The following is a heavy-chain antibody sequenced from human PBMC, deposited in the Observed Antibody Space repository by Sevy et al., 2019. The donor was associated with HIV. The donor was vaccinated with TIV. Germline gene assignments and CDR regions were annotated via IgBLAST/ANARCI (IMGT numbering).Heavy chain of an antibody. CDR3: ARGVQTYDAFDI. V-gene: IGHV3-21*01. D-gene: IGHD6-6*01. Sequence: GGSLRLSCAASGFTFSSYNMNWVRQVPGKGLEWVSYISGISNYIYYADSVKGRFSISRDNAKDSLYLHMNSLRAEDTAIYYCARGVQTYDAFDIWGQGTMVTVSS. J-gene: IGHJ3*02. CDR2: ISGISNYI. CDR1: GFTFSSYN.